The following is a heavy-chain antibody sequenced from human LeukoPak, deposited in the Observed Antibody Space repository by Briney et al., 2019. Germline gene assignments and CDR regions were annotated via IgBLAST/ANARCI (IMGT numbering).Heavy chain of an antibody. CDR3: ARAVAAAGTSDAFDI. CDR1: GYTFTSYY. Sequence: ASVKVSCKASGYTFTSYYMHWVRQAPGQGLEWMGIINPSGGSTSYAQKFQGRVTMTRDMSTSTVYMELSSLRAEDTAVYYCARAVAAAGTSDAFDIWGQGTMVTVSS. V-gene: IGHV1-46*01. J-gene: IGHJ3*02. D-gene: IGHD6-13*01. CDR2: INPSGGST.